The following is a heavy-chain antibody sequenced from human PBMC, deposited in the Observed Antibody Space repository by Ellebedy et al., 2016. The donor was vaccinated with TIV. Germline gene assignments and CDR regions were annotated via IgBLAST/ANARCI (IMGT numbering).Heavy chain of an antibody. D-gene: IGHD1-26*01. CDR3: ATERSGSYYNY. Sequence: PGGSLRLSCAASGFTFSSYAMNWVRQAPGKGLEWVSRINRDGSSANYADSVKGRFSISRDNAKNTVYLQMNSLRAEDTAVYYCATERSGSYYNYWGQGTLVTVSS. CDR2: INRDGSSA. CDR1: GFTFSSYA. J-gene: IGHJ4*02. V-gene: IGHV3-74*01.